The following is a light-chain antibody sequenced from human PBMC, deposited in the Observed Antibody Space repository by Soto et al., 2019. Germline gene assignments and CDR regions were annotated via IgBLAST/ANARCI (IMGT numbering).Light chain of an antibody. J-gene: IGKJ1*01. Sequence: SVFTQSPYTLSLSPVERATLSCRASQSVSSNLAWYQQKPGQAPRLLIYGASSRATGIPDRFSGSGSGTDFTLTISRLEPEDFAVYYCQQYGSSSRTFGQGTKVDIK. V-gene: IGKV3-20*01. CDR1: QSVSSN. CDR2: GAS. CDR3: QQYGSSSRT.